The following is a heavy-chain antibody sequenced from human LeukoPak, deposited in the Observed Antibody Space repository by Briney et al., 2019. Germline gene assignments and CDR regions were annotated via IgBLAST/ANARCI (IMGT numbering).Heavy chain of an antibody. CDR3: ASLHNLDDILTGHPFDY. CDR2: ISYDGSNN. D-gene: IGHD3-9*01. V-gene: IGHV3-30-3*01. J-gene: IGHJ4*02. CDR1: GFPFSSFA. Sequence: GGSLRLSCAASGFPFSSFAMHWVRQAPGKGLEWVAAISYDGSNNYHPDSVKGRFTISRDNSKNTLYLQMNSLRAEDTAVYYCASLHNLDDILTGHPFDYWGQGTLVTVSS.